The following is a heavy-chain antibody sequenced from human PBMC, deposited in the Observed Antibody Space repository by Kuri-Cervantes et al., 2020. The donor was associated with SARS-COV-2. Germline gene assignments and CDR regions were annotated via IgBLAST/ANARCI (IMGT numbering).Heavy chain of an antibody. Sequence: LSLTCAASGFTFSSYAMSWVRQAPGKGLEWVSAISGSGGSTYYADSVKGRFTISRDNSKNTLYLQMNSLRAEDTAVYYCAKDHGSGWLGDNNWFDPWGQGTLVTVSS. V-gene: IGHV3-23*01. CDR2: ISGSGGST. D-gene: IGHD6-19*01. J-gene: IGHJ5*02. CDR3: AKDHGSGWLGDNNWFDP. CDR1: GFTFSSYA.